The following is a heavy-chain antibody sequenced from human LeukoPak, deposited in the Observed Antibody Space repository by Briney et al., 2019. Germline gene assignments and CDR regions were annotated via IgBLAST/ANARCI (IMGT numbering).Heavy chain of an antibody. J-gene: IGHJ4*02. Sequence: PGASLRLSCAVSGFSFSTYAVGWVRQAPGKGLECVAIGGAGGGRYYADSVKGRFTVSRDNFKNTLFLQMNSLRAEDTAVYHCAKLRGARYSLYYFDSWGQGALVTVSS. CDR2: IGGAGGGR. CDR3: AKLRGARYSLYYFDS. V-gene: IGHV3-23*01. CDR1: GFSFSTYA. D-gene: IGHD1-1*01.